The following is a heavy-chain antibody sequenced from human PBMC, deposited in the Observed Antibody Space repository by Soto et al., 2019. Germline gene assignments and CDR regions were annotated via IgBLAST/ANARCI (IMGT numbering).Heavy chain of an antibody. J-gene: IGHJ5*02. Sequence: GGSLRLSCAASGFTFTTYWMSWVRQAPGKGLEWVANIKPDGSEKWYVDSVKGRFTISRDNAKNSLYLQMNSLRAEDTAVYYCARDSMTGLNWFDPWGQGTLVTVSS. D-gene: IGHD3-9*01. CDR3: ARDSMTGLNWFDP. CDR1: GFTFTTYW. V-gene: IGHV3-7*01. CDR2: IKPDGSEK.